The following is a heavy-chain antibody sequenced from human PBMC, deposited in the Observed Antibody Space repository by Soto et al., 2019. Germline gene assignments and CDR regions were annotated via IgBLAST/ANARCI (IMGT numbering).Heavy chain of an antibody. Sequence: GGSLRLSCVASGFTFSGSWMSWVRQAPGTGLEWVAIINLDGSAKYYVDSVKGRFTISRDNAKNSLYLEMGSLRNDDTALYYCARDPAFGALDYWGQGTLVTVSS. D-gene: IGHD3-10*01. CDR3: ARDPAFGALDY. J-gene: IGHJ4*02. CDR1: GFTFSGSW. CDR2: INLDGSAK. V-gene: IGHV3-7*01.